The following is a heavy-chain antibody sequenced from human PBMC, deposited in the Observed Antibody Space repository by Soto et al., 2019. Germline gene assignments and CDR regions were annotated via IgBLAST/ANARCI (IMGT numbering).Heavy chain of an antibody. V-gene: IGHV4-61*08. D-gene: IGHD5-18*01. CDR2: IYYSGST. Sequence: SETLSLTCAVSGGSMSSGDYYWSWIRQPPGKGLEWIGYIYYSGSTNYNPSLKSRVTISVDTSKDQFSLKLSSVTAADTAVYYCARRAGGYSYAHGAFDIWGQGTMVTVSS. J-gene: IGHJ3*02. CDR3: ARRAGGYSYAHGAFDI. CDR1: GGSMSSGDYY.